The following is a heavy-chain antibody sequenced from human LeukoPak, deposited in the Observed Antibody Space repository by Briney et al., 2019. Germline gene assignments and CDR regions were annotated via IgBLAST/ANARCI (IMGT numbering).Heavy chain of an antibody. V-gene: IGHV3-74*01. Sequence: GGSLRLSCAASGFSFSNYWMHWVRQAPGKGLVWVSRINSDGSSTTYADSVKGRFTISRDNAKNTLYLQMNSLRAEDTAVYYCARDSDGVAGTRSYFQNWGQGTLVTVSS. J-gene: IGHJ1*01. CDR2: INSDGSST. D-gene: IGHD6-19*01. CDR3: ARDSDGVAGTRSYFQN. CDR1: GFSFSNYW.